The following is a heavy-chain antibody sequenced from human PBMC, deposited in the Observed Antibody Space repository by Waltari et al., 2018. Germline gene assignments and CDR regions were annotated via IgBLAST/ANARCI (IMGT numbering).Heavy chain of an antibody. CDR3: ARDRGRGIYFDP. J-gene: IGHJ4*02. CDR1: GDSMTANSW. CDR2: IHRSGKS. V-gene: IGHV4-4*02. D-gene: IGHD2-15*01. Sequence: QVLLQESGPRLVKPSGTLSLTCAVPGDSMTANSWWTWVRQSPENGLEWIGQIHRSGKSNYNPPCESRASVEMDMSNQQFVLPLTSAAATDTTLYFCARDRGRGIYFDPSGQGILGTVSP.